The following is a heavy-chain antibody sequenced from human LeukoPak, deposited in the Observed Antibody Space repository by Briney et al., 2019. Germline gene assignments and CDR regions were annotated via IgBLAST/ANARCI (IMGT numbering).Heavy chain of an antibody. D-gene: IGHD3-9*01. CDR3: ARNNYDILTGYDWFDP. CDR2: ISSSSSYI. J-gene: IGHJ5*02. CDR1: GFTFSSYS. V-gene: IGHV3-21*01. Sequence: GGSLRLSCAASGFTFSSYSMNWVPQAPGKGLEWVSSISSSSSYIYYADSVKGRFTISRDNAKNSLYLQMNSLSAEDTAVYYCARNNYDILTGYDWFDPWGQGTLVTVSS.